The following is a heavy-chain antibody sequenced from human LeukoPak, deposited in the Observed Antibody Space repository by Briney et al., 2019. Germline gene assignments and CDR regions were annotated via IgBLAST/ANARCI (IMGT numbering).Heavy chain of an antibody. CDR1: GFTVRSNY. J-gene: IGHJ6*02. CDR3: ARDLRSPEEDTVTPDYYYYYGMDV. D-gene: IGHD4-17*01. Sequence: PGGSLRLSCAASGFTVRSNYMSWVRQAPGKGLEWVSVIYSGGSTYYADSVKGRFTISRDNSKNTLYLQMNSLRAEDTAVYYCARDLRSPEEDTVTPDYYYYYGMDVWGQGTTVTVSS. CDR2: IYSGGST. V-gene: IGHV3-66*01.